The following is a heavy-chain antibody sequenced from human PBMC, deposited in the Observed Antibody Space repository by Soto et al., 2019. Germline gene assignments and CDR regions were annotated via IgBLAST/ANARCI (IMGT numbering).Heavy chain of an antibody. CDR2: ISTSGKDT. CDR1: GFSVSSQG. J-gene: IGHJ4*02. CDR3: AKGNLYNFFSGSDY. V-gene: IGHV3-23*01. Sequence: GGSLRLSCAASGFSVSSQGMTWVRQAPGKGLEWVSVISTSGKDTFYADSVKGRFTISRDNSNNVLYLQMNSLRAEDTAIYYCAKGNLYNFFSGSDYWGQVTLVTVS. D-gene: IGHD3-22*01.